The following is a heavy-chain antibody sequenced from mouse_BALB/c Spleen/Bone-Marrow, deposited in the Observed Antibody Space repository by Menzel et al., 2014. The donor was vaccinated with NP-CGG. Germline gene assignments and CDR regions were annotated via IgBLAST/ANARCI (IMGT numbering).Heavy chain of an antibody. J-gene: IGHJ2*01. D-gene: IGHD1-1*01. CDR3: ARERYYGNGRIFEY. CDR2: INSNGGST. CDR1: GFTFXSYG. Sequence: EVKLVESGGGLVQPGGSLKLSCAASGFTFXSYGMSWVRQTPDKRLELVATINSNGGSTYYPDSVKGRFTISRDDAKNTLYLQMSSLKSEDTAMYYCARERYYGNGRIFEYWGQGTTLTVSS. V-gene: IGHV5-6-3*01.